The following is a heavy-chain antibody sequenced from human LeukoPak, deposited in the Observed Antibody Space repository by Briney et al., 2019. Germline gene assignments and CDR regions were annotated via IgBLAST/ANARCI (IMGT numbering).Heavy chain of an antibody. CDR2: IKSKTDGGTT. Sequence: GGSLRLSCAASGFTFSNAWMSWVRQAPGKGLEWVGRIKSKTDGGTTDHAAPVKGRFTISRDDSKNTLYLQMNSLKTEDTAVYYCTTDAATLWSGSPFDMDVWGQGTTVTVSS. D-gene: IGHD3-3*01. CDR1: GFTFSNAW. V-gene: IGHV3-15*01. CDR3: TTDAATLWSGSPFDMDV. J-gene: IGHJ6*02.